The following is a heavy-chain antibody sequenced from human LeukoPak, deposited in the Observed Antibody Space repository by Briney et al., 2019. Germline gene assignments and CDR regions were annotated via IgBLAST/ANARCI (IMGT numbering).Heavy chain of an antibody. CDR1: GFTVSSNY. Sequence: GGSLRLSCAASGFTVSSNYMSWVRQAPGKGLEWVSVIYSGGRMYYADSVKGRFTISRDNSKNTLYLQMSSLRAEDTAVYYCARGPDYGDSHYFYMDVWGKGTTVTVS. CDR2: IYSGGRM. CDR3: ARGPDYGDSHYFYMDV. V-gene: IGHV3-53*01. J-gene: IGHJ6*03. D-gene: IGHD4-17*01.